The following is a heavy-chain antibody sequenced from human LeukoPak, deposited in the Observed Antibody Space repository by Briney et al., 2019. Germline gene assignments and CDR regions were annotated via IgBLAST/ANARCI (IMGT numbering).Heavy chain of an antibody. CDR1: GFTFSGSA. Sequence: GGPLRLSCAASGFTFSGSAMHWVRQASGKGLEWVGRIRSKANSYATAYAASVKGRFTISRDDSKNTAYLQMNSLKTEDTAVYYCTRQGGYCSSTSCYHFDYWGQGTLVTVSS. CDR2: IRSKANSYAT. J-gene: IGHJ4*02. CDR3: TRQGGYCSSTSCYHFDY. V-gene: IGHV3-73*01. D-gene: IGHD2-2*01.